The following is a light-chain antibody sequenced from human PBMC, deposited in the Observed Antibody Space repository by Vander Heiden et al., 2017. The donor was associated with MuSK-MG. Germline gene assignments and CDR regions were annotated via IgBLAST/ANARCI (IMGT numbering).Light chain of an antibody. V-gene: IGKV1-27*01. CDR1: QGISNY. J-gene: IGKJ4*01. Sequence: DIQMTQPPSSLSASVGDRVTITCRASQGISNYLAWYQQKPGKVPKLLIYAASTLQSGVPSRFSGSGCGTDFTLTISSRQPEDVAAYYCQMYNCDPSNTFGGGTKLEIK. CDR3: QMYNCDPSNT. CDR2: AAS.